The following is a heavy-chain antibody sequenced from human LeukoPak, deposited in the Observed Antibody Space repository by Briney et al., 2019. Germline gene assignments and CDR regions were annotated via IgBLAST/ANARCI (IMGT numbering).Heavy chain of an antibody. D-gene: IGHD2-2*01. CDR3: ARDLARSTSCYC. CDR2: IIPILGIA. CDR1: GGTFSSYA. J-gene: IGHJ4*02. Sequence: SVKVSCKASGGTFSSYAISWVRQAPGQGLEWMGRIIPILGIANYTQKFQGRVTITADKSTSTAYMELRSLRSDVTAVYYCARDLARSTSCYCWGQGTLVTVSS. V-gene: IGHV1-69*04.